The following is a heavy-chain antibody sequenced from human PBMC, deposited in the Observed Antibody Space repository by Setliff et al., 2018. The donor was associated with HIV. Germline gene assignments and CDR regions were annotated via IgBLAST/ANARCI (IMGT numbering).Heavy chain of an antibody. J-gene: IGHJ4*02. Sequence: SETLSLTCAVFGGSFSGYYWSWIRQPPGKGLEWIGEIDHSGSTNYNPSLKSRVTISMDTSKNQFSLKLSSVTAADTAVYYCARMYSGYDWSPAGARTRYFDYWGQGTLVTVSS. D-gene: IGHD5-12*01. V-gene: IGHV4-34*01. CDR2: IDHSGST. CDR3: ARMYSGYDWSPAGARTRYFDY. CDR1: GGSFSGYY.